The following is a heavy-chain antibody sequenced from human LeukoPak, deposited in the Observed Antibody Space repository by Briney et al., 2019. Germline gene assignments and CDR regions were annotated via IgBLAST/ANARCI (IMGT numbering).Heavy chain of an antibody. CDR2: VKPDGSKK. CDR1: GFSFSDYW. V-gene: IGHV3-7*01. J-gene: IGHJ4*02. CDR3: ANLWEMGY. D-gene: IGHD5-24*01. Sequence: GGSLRLSCAASGFSFSDYWMSWVRQAPGKGLEWVANVKPDGSKKYYVDSVKGRFTISRDNARNSLYLQMDSLRAEDTDVYYCANLWEMGYWGQGTLVTVSS.